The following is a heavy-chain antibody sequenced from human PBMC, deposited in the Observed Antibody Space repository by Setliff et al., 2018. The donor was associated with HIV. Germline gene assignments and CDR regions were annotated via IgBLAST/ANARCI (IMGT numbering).Heavy chain of an antibody. CDR1: GGSISNYY. CDR2: IYSSGSL. CDR3: ARGIPQREYSTSSRLVDY. D-gene: IGHD6-6*01. J-gene: IGHJ4*02. V-gene: IGHV4-59*12. Sequence: ASETLSLTCTVSGGSISNYYWSWIRQPPGKGLEWIAYIYSSGSLNYNPSLKSRVTISVDTSKNHFSRKLSSVTAADTAVYYCARGIPQREYSTSSRLVDYWGQGTLVTVSS.